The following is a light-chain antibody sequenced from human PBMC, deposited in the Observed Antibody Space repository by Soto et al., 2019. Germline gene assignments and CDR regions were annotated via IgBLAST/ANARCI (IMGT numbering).Light chain of an antibody. V-gene: IGLV3-1*01. Sequence: SYELTQPPSVSVSPGQTASITCSGDKLGDKYACWYQQKPGQSPVLVIYQDNKRPSGIPERFSGSNSGNTATLTIGGTQARDEADYYCQAWDSSTVVFGGGTKLTVL. CDR1: KLGDKY. J-gene: IGLJ3*02. CDR3: QAWDSSTVV. CDR2: QDN.